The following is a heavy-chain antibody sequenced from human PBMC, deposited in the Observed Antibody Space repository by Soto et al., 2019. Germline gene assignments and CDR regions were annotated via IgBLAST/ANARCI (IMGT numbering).Heavy chain of an antibody. V-gene: IGHV3-15*01. Sequence: EVQLVESGGGLVKPGGSLRLSCAASGFLFSNAWMSWVRQAPGKGLEWVGRIKSKADGGTTNYAAPVKGRFNSSRYGSKHTLYLQMNGLKTEDTAVYYCTTGWSSKDYWGQGTLVTVSS. CDR2: IKSKADGGTT. D-gene: IGHD3-3*01. J-gene: IGHJ4*02. CDR1: GFLFSNAW. CDR3: TTGWSSKDY.